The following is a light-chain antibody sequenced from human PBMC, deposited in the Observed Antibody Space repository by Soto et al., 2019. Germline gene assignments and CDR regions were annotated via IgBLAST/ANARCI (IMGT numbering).Light chain of an antibody. CDR2: DAS. J-gene: IGKJ5*01. Sequence: DIQLTQSPSTLSASVGDRVTLTRRASQTINSWLAWYQQKPGKAPKLLIYDASSLESGVPSRFSGSRSGTEFTLTISSLQPEDFATYYCQQSYSTPITFGQGTRLEIK. CDR1: QTINSW. CDR3: QQSYSTPIT. V-gene: IGKV1-5*01.